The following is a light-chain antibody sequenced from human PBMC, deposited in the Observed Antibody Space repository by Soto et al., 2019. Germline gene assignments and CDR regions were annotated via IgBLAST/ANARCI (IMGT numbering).Light chain of an antibody. Sequence: PGGRATLSCRASQSINTNLAWYQQSPGRAPRLFIYHASTRATGIPDRFSGSGSGTEFTLTISSLEPEDFAVYYCQHRSNWPLTFGGGTKVDIK. CDR3: QHRSNWPLT. V-gene: IGKV3-11*01. J-gene: IGKJ4*01. CDR2: HAS. CDR1: QSINTN.